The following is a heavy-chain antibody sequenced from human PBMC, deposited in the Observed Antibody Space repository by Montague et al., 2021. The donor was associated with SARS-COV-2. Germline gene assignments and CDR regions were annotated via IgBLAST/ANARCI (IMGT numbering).Heavy chain of an antibody. V-gene: IGHV3-21*01. J-gene: IGHJ5*02. CDR2: ISSSSSYI. CDR1: GFTFSSYS. Sequence: SLSLSCSASGFTFSSYSMTWVRQAPGKGLEWVSSISSSSSYIYYADSVKGRFTISRDNAKNSLYLQMNSLRAEDTAVYYCARDDYVWGSYRYSQYNWFDPWGQGTLVTVSS. D-gene: IGHD3-16*02. CDR3: ARDDYVWGSYRYSQYNWFDP.